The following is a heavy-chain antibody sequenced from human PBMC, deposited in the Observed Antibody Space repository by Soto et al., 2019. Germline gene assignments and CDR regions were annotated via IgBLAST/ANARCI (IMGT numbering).Heavy chain of an antibody. CDR2: IWYDGSNK. D-gene: IGHD4-4*01. CDR1: GFTFSSYG. CDR3: ARDRTDYSNNDWFDP. V-gene: IGHV3-33*01. Sequence: QVQLVESGGGVVQPGRSLRLSCAASGFTFSSYGMHWVRQAPGKGRAWVAVIWYDGSNKYYADSVKGRFTISRDNSKNTLYLQMNSLRAQDTAVYYCARDRTDYSNNDWFDPWGQGTLVTVSS. J-gene: IGHJ5*02.